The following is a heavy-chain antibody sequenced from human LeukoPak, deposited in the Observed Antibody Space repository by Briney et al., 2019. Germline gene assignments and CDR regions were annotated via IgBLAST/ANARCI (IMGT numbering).Heavy chain of an antibody. D-gene: IGHD4-17*01. CDR2: ISDDGRRK. V-gene: IGHV3-30*18. CDR1: GFSFISYG. CDR3: AKRPSDYGDYVSYFDY. J-gene: IGHJ4*02. Sequence: TGGSLRLSCAASGFSFISYGMHWVRQAPGKGLEWVGVISDDGRRKDYADSVKGRFTISRDNSKDTLYLQMNSLRAEDTAVYYCAKRPSDYGDYVSYFDYWGQETLVTVSS.